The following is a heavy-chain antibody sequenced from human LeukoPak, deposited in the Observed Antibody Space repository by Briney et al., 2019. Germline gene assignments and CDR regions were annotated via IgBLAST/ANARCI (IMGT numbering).Heavy chain of an antibody. CDR2: ISSSSSYI. CDR1: GFTFSSYS. CDR3: ARELRITMVRGLLYYYYMDV. V-gene: IGHV3-21*01. J-gene: IGHJ6*03. Sequence: GGSLRLSCAASGFTFSSYSMNWVRQAPGKGLEWVSSISSSSSYIYYADSVKGRFTISRDNAKNSLYLQMNSLRAEDTAVYYCARELRITMVRGLLYYYYMDVWGKGTTVTISS. D-gene: IGHD3-10*01.